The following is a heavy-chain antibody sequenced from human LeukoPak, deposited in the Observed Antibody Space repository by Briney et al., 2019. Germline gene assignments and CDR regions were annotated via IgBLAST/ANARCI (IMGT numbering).Heavy chain of an antibody. J-gene: IGHJ6*03. Sequence: AASVKVSCKASGYIFTGYYIHWVRQAPGQGLEWMGWINPNSGDTKYAQKFQGRVTMTRDTSNNTVYMDLTRLIFDDTAMYYCARDGVFRLEVGDVYYYYMDVWGKGTTVIISS. D-gene: IGHD2-21*02. V-gene: IGHV1-2*02. CDR1: GYIFTGYY. CDR3: ARDGVFRLEVGDVYYYYMDV. CDR2: INPNSGDT.